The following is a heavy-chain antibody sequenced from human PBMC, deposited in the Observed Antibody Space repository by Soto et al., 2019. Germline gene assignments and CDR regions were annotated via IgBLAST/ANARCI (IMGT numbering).Heavy chain of an antibody. D-gene: IGHD2-21*01. Sequence: QVQLLQSGAEVKKPGTSVRVSCRASGYTFKDYDINWVRRAPGQGLEWMGWMNPNSGNTAYARKFHGRITMTRSVSASTAVMELSSLTPEDTAVYYGARRMTWRLLCFDLWGSGTHVTVSS. CDR1: GYTFKDYD. V-gene: IGHV1-8*01. CDR2: MNPNSGNT. CDR3: ARRMTWRLLCFDL. J-gene: IGHJ2*01.